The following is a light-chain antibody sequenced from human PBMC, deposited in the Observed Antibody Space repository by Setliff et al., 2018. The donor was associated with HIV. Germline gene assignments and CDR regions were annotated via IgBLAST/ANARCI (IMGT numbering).Light chain of an antibody. CDR3: QSYDSSLSAYV. CDR1: SSNFGAGYD. Sequence: QSVLTQPPSVSGTPGQRVTISCTGSSSNFGAGYDVHWYQQLPGTAPKLLISGNNNRPSGVPDRFSGSKSGTSASLAITGLQAEDEADYYCQSYDSSLSAYVFGTGTNVTVL. V-gene: IGLV1-40*01. J-gene: IGLJ1*01. CDR2: GNN.